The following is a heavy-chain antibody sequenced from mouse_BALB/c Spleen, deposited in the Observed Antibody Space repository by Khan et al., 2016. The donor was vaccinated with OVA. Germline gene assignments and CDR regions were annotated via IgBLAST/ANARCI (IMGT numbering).Heavy chain of an antibody. CDR1: GFTFSNYA. CDR3: ARSPGYYGRNYCDY. V-gene: IGHV5-9-3*01. D-gene: IGHD1-2*01. CDR2: ISSGGSYT. Sequence: EVELVESGGGLVKPGGSLKLSCTVSGFTFSNYAMSWVRQTPEKGLEWVATISSGGSYTYYPDSVKGRFTISRDNANNILYLQMSSLRSEDTAMVCWARSPGYYGRNYCDYWGQGTSLTVSS. J-gene: IGHJ2*02.